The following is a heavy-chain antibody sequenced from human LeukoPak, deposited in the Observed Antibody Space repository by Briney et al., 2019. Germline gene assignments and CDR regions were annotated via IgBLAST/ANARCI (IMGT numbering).Heavy chain of an antibody. D-gene: IGHD3-16*02. CDR2: IYYSGST. CDR3: ARGITCGGVIMFDF. CDR1: GGSISTYY. Sequence: PSETLSLTCTVSGGSISTYYWSWVRQPPGKGLEWIGYIYYSGSTNYSPSLKSRVTMSVDTSKKQFSLKMGSVTAADTAVYYCARGITCGGVIMFDFWGQGTLVTVSS. V-gene: IGHV4-59*01. J-gene: IGHJ4*02.